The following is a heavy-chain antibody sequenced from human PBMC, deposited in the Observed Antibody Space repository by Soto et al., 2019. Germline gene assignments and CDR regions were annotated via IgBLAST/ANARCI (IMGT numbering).Heavy chain of an antibody. J-gene: IGHJ4*02. D-gene: IGHD4-17*01. V-gene: IGHV3-66*01. Sequence: GGSLRLSCAASGFTVSNNYLSWVRQAPGKGLQWVSLIYSDGGTDYAESVKGRFTISRDNSKNTLYLQMDSLKAEDTAIYYCATRMTTAPYWGQGTLVTVSS. CDR2: IYSDGGT. CDR1: GFTVSNNY. CDR3: ATRMTTAPY.